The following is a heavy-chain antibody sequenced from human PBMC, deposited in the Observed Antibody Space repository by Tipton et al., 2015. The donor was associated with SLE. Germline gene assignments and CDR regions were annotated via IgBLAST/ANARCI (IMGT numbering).Heavy chain of an antibody. CDR3: ARAPQGTSCYIDY. Sequence: TLSLTCTVSGGSISSYYWSWIRQPPGKGLEWIGYIYYSGGTYYNPSLKSRVTISVDTSKNQFSLKLSSVTAADTAVYYCARAPQGTSCYIDYWGQGTLVTVSS. CDR2: IYYSGGT. CDR1: GGSISSYY. V-gene: IGHV4-59*12. D-gene: IGHD2-2*02. J-gene: IGHJ4*02.